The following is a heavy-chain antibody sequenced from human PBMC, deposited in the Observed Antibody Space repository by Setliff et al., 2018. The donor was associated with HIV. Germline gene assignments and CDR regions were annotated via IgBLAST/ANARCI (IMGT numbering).Heavy chain of an antibody. J-gene: IGHJ4*02. V-gene: IGHV3-7*01. CDR3: ATQTGFYNSHWYDY. Sequence: GESLTISCVASGLPFYNYWMTWLRRAPGRGLEWVANIKQDGSDMHYIESVKGRFTIFRDNAKNSVFLQMNSLRAEDTGVYYCATQTGFYNSHWYDYWGQGTMVTVSS. D-gene: IGHD6-13*01. CDR1: GLPFYNYW. CDR2: IKQDGSDM.